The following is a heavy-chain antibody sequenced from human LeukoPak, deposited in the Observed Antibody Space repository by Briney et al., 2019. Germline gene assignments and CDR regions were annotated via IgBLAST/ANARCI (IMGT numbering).Heavy chain of an antibody. V-gene: IGHV5-51*01. J-gene: IGHJ4*02. CDR2: IYPGDSDT. D-gene: IGHD3-10*01. Sequence: GESLKISRKGSGHSFTSYWIGWVRQMPGKGLEWMGIIYPGDSDTKYSPSFQGQVTISADKSIGAAYLQWSSLKASDTAIYYCARRDGFKRDFDYWGQGTLVTVSS. CDR3: ARRDGFKRDFDY. CDR1: GHSFTSYW.